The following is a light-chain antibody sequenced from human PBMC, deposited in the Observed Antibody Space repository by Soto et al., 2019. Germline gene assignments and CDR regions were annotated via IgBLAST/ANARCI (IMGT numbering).Light chain of an antibody. Sequence: EIVLTQSPATLSFSPGERATLSCRASQRVSSYLAWYQQKPGQAPRLLIYDASHRATGIPARFSGSGSGTDFTLTISSLEPEDCAVYYCQQRSNWPRSSTFGQGTRLESK. CDR3: QQRSNWPRSST. J-gene: IGKJ5*01. CDR2: DAS. V-gene: IGKV3-11*01. CDR1: QRVSSY.